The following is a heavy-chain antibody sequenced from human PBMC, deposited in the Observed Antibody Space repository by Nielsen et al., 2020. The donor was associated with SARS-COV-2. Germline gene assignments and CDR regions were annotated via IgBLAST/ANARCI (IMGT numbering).Heavy chain of an antibody. Sequence: ASVKVSCKVSGYTLTELSMHWVRQAPGKGLEWMGGFDPEDGETIYAQKFQGRVTMTEDTSTDTAYMELSSLRSDDTAVYYCASGERGPYYMDVWGKGTTVTVSS. CDR2: FDPEDGET. V-gene: IGHV1-24*01. CDR1: GYTLTELS. J-gene: IGHJ6*03. CDR3: ASGERGPYYMDV. D-gene: IGHD1-26*01.